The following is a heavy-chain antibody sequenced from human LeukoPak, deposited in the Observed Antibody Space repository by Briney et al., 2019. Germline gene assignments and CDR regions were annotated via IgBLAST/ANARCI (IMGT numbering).Heavy chain of an antibody. V-gene: IGHV3-48*03. J-gene: IGHJ4*02. CDR3: ARGSQGYDTVTGYYRAGLPEDY. Sequence: GGSLRLSCAASGFIFSSFEMNWVRQAPGKGLEWVSYISSSGSTIFYADSVKGRFTISRDNAKNSLYLHMNSLRAEDTALYYCARGSQGYDTVTGYYRAGLPEDYWGQGTLVTVSS. CDR1: GFIFSSFE. CDR2: ISSSGSTI. D-gene: IGHD3-9*01.